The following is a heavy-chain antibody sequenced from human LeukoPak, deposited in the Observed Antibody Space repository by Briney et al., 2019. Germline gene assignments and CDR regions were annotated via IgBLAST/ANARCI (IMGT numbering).Heavy chain of an antibody. CDR1: GFTFSDNY. D-gene: IGHD2-21*02. CDR2: ISQTGSFT. J-gene: IGHJ6*02. Sequence: GGSLRLSFADSGFTFSDNYMNWIRQVPGKGLEWVSYISQTGSFTTYADSVKGRFTISRDNAKNSLYLQMHSLRADDTAVYYCARDRWTPAVTACLGLYYYYGMDVWGQRTTVTVSS. CDR3: ARDRWTPAVTACLGLYYYYGMDV. V-gene: IGHV3-11*06.